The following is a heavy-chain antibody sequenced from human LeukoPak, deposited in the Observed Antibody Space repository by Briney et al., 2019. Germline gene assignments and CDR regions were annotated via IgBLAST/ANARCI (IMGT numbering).Heavy chain of an antibody. D-gene: IGHD6-6*01. CDR3: ARAAYSSSWKGNYYYMDV. V-gene: IGHV4-39*07. CDR1: GGSISSSSYY. Sequence: SETLSLTCTVSGGSISSSSYYWGWIRQPPGKGPEWIGSIYYSGSTYYNPSLKSRVTISVDTSKNQFSLKLSSVTAADTAVYYCARAAYSSSWKGNYYYMDVWGKGTTVTVSS. CDR2: IYYSGST. J-gene: IGHJ6*03.